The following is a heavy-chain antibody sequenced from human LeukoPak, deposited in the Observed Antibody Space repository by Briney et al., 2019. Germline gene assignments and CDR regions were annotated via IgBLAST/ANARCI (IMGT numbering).Heavy chain of an antibody. Sequence: GGSLRLSCAASGFTFSIYVMSWVRQAPGKGLEWVSTLSGRGGNSYYADSVKGRFTISRDNSKNMLFLQMNSLRADDTAIYFCARDRTVGASYWYFDLWGRGTLVTVSS. D-gene: IGHD1-26*01. V-gene: IGHV3-23*01. CDR3: ARDRTVGASYWYFDL. CDR1: GFTFSIYV. CDR2: LSGRGGNS. J-gene: IGHJ2*01.